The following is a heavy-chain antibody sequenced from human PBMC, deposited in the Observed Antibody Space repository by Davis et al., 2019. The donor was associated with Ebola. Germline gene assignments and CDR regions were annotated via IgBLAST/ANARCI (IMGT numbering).Heavy chain of an antibody. CDR3: ARDRVCSGATCYAYFDF. J-gene: IGHJ4*02. Sequence: AASVKVSCEASGYTFTGYYIHWVRQAPGQGLEWMGWINPNSGDTKYSQKFQGWVTMTRDTPISTAYMELNRLTSDDTAVYYCARDRVCSGATCYAYFDFWGQGTLVTVSS. CDR1: GYTFTGYY. V-gene: IGHV1-2*04. D-gene: IGHD2-15*01. CDR2: INPNSGDT.